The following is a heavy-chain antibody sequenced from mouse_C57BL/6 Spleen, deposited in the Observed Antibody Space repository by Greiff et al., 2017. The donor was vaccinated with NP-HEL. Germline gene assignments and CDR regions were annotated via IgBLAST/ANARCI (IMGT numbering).Heavy chain of an antibody. CDR3: ARWGGPYYAMDY. CDR2: IDPSDSYT. J-gene: IGHJ4*01. Sequence: QVQLQQPGAELVMPGASVKLSCKASGYTFTSYWMHWVKQRPGQGLEWIGEIDPSDSYTNYNQKFKGKSTLTVDKSSSTAYMQLSSLTSEDSAVNYCARWGGPYYAMDYWGQGTSVTVSS. V-gene: IGHV1-69*01. CDR1: GYTFTSYW.